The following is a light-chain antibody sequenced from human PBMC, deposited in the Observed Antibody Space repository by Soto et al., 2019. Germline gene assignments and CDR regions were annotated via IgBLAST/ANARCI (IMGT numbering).Light chain of an antibody. Sequence: DLQMTQSPCSLSASVGDRVTITWQASQNINNYLNWYQQKPGRAPKLLIYDASNLEAGVPPRFRGSGSGTDFTFTISRLQPEDIATYYCQQYENLPTFGQGTRLEI. V-gene: IGKV1-33*01. CDR1: QNINNY. J-gene: IGKJ5*01. CDR3: QQYENLPT. CDR2: DAS.